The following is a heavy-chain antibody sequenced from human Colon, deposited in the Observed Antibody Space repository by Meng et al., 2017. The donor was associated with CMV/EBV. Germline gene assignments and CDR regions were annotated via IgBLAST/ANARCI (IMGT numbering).Heavy chain of an antibody. CDR3: APDGGLSVANYFEH. D-gene: IGHD5-12*01. CDR2: ISFDGSHE. Sequence: VSGFTFRNSAMHWVRQAPGKGLGWVAFISFDGSHEKFADSVKGRFTISRDNSKNRLYLQMSSLRPEDTAVYYCAPDGGLSVANYFEHWGQGTLVTVSS. J-gene: IGHJ4*02. CDR1: GFTFRNSA. V-gene: IGHV3-30*04.